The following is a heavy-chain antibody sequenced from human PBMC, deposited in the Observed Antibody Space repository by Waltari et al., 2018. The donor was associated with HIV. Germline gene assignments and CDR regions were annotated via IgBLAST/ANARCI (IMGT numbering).Heavy chain of an antibody. CDR3: ARGVHDFYYGMDV. J-gene: IGHJ6*02. CDR1: GFPFSRYG. V-gene: IGHV3-33*01. CDR2: IWYDGSKK. Sequence: QVQLVESGGGVVQPGRSLSLPCAGSGFPFSRYGMHWVRQAPGKGLEWVAVIWYDGSKKYYADSVKGRFTISRDNSKNTLYLQMNSLRDEDTAVYYCARGVHDFYYGMDVWGQGTSVTVSS.